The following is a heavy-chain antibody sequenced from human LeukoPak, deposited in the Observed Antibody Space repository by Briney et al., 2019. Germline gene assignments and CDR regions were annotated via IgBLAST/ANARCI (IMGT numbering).Heavy chain of an antibody. V-gene: IGHV4-34*01. Sequence: PSETLSLTCAVYGGSFSGYYWSWIRQPPGKGLEWIGEINHSGSTNYNPSLKSRVTISVDTSKNQFSLKVSSVTAADTPVYYCARLRIDMWGQGTMVTVSA. J-gene: IGHJ3*02. CDR2: INHSGST. CDR1: GGSFSGYY. CDR3: ARLRIDM.